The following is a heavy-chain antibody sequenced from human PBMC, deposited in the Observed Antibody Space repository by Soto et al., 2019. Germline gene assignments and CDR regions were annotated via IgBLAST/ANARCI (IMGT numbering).Heavy chain of an antibody. CDR3: ARGYGSTSPYFDL. Sequence: GGSLRLSCAASGFPFSTYGMHWVRQAPGKGLEWVAVIWDDGSNKYYADSVKGRFTISRDNSKDTLYLHMYSLRVEDTAVYYCARGYGSTSPYFDLWGQGTLVTVSS. V-gene: IGHV3-33*01. J-gene: IGHJ4*02. CDR2: IWDDGSNK. CDR1: GFPFSTYG. D-gene: IGHD6-6*01.